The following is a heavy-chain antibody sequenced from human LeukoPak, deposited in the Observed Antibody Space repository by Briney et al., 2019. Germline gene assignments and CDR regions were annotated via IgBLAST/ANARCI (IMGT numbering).Heavy chain of an antibody. CDR1: GGSFSSYY. D-gene: IGHD3-22*01. V-gene: IGHV4-34*01. CDR3: ARSKDGSGFAAY. Sequence: PSETLSLTCAVYGGSFSSYYWTWIRQPPGKGLEWIGEINHSGNTNYNPSLKSRVAISVDTSKNQFSLKLSSVIAADTAMYYCARSKDGSGFAAYWGQGTQVTVSS. J-gene: IGHJ4*02. CDR2: INHSGNT.